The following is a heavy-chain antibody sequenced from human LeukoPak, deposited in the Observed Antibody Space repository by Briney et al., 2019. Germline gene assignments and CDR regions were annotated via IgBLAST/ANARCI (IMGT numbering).Heavy chain of an antibody. Sequence: ASVKVSCKASGYTFTDYYIHWVRQAPGQGLEWMGWINPNNGGTNYAQKFQGRITMTRDTSISTAYMELSRLRSDDTAVYYCAREVDYYDTSDYFPLGYWGQGTLVTVSS. D-gene: IGHD3-22*01. CDR1: GYTFTDYY. CDR2: INPNNGGT. CDR3: AREVDYYDTSDYFPLGY. J-gene: IGHJ4*02. V-gene: IGHV1-2*02.